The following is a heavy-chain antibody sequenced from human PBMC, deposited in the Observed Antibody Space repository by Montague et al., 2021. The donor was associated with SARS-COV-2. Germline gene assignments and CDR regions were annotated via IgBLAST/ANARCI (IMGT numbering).Heavy chain of an antibody. D-gene: IGHD3-9*01. CDR2: ISSSGSTI. CDR1: GFTLSSYE. CDR3: ARSYDILTGYQSQALDY. V-gene: IGHV3-48*03. Sequence: SLRLSCAASGFTLSSYEMNWVRQAPGKGLEWVSYISSSGSTIYYADSVKGRFTISRDNAKNSLYLQMNSLRAEDTAVYYCARSYDILTGYQSQALDYWGQGTLVTVSS. J-gene: IGHJ4*02.